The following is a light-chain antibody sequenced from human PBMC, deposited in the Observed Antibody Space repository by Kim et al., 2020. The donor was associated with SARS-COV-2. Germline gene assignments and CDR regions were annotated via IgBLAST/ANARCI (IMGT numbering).Light chain of an antibody. Sequence: SSELSQDPAVPVALGQTVRITCQADSLKSYYASWYQQEPGQAPLLVIYGKINRPSGIPERFSGASSGNTASLTITGAQAEDKADYYCNTRDSSGKQVVFG. J-gene: IGLJ3*02. V-gene: IGLV3-19*01. CDR1: SLKSYY. CDR3: NTRDSSGKQVV. CDR2: GKI.